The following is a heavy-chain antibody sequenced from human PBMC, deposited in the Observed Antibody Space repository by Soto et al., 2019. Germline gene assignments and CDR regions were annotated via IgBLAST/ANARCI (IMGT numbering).Heavy chain of an antibody. V-gene: IGHV1-69*01. Sequence: QVQLVQSGAEVKKPGSSVKVSCKASGGTFSSYAISWVRQAPGQGLEWMGGTIPIFGTANYAQKFQGRVTITADESTSTAYMELSSLRSEDTAVYYCARVRGGYSSGWSPRYYYYYGMDVWGQGTTVTVSS. D-gene: IGHD6-19*01. CDR3: ARVRGGYSSGWSPRYYYYYGMDV. CDR1: GGTFSSYA. CDR2: TIPIFGTA. J-gene: IGHJ6*02.